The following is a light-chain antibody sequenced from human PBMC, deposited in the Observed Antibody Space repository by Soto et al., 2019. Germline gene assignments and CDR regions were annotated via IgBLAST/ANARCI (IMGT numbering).Light chain of an antibody. CDR3: QQRNNWPLT. V-gene: IGKV3-11*01. CDR1: QAVGKF. J-gene: IGKJ4*01. Sequence: EVVLTQSPDTLSLSPGERATLSCRSSQAVGKFVVWYQQKPGLSPSLVIYETSKRATDIPDRFSGSGSGTDFTLTINHLEPEDVGVYYCQQRNNWPLTFGGGTTVELK. CDR2: ETS.